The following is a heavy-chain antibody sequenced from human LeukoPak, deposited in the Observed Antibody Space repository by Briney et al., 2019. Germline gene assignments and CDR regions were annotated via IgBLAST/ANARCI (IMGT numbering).Heavy chain of an antibody. Sequence: GGSLRLSCAAFGFTFSSYAMHWVRQAPGKGLEWVAVISYDGSNKYYADSVKGRFTISRDNSKNTLYLQMNSLRAEDTAVYYCARSIAAPGPYYYGMDVWGQGTRSPSP. J-gene: IGHJ6*02. CDR3: ARSIAAPGPYYYGMDV. D-gene: IGHD6-13*01. V-gene: IGHV3-30-3*01. CDR2: ISYDGSNK. CDR1: GFTFSSYA.